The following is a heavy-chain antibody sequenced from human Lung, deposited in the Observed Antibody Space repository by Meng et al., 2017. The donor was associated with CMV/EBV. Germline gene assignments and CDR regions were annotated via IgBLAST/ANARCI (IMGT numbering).Heavy chain of an antibody. D-gene: IGHD3-10*01. CDR1: GYTFGTHG. J-gene: IGHJ4*02. Sequence: QSGPRVKKPEASVRVSSDAFGYTFGTHGISCRRQAPGQGLEWMGWFVNNVDTYSAQKFQGRVTMTTDTHTSTAFMELRSLRSDDTAVYYCARGTPGRSYSDYWGQGTLVTVSS. CDR3: ARGTPGRSYSDY. CDR2: FVNNVDT. V-gene: IGHV1-18*01.